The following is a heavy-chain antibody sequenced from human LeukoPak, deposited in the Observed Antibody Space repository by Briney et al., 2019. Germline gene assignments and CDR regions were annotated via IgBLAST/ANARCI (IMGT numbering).Heavy chain of an antibody. Sequence: SETLSLTCTVSGGSISSYYLSWIRQPPGKGLEWVGYIYCSGTTKYNPSLKSRVSISVDTSKNQFSLKLSSVTAADTAVYYCARGVYIAAAQYAYWGQGTLVTVSS. CDR2: IYCSGTT. D-gene: IGHD6-13*01. CDR1: GGSISSYY. J-gene: IGHJ4*02. CDR3: ARGVYIAAAQYAY. V-gene: IGHV4-59*01.